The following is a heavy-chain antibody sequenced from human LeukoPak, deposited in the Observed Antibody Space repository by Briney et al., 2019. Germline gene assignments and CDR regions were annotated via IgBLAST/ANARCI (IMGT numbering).Heavy chain of an antibody. CDR3: ARSFSGRRNYFDY. Sequence: SVKVSCKAPGGTFSSYAISWVRQAPGQGLKWMGGIIPIFGTANYAQKFQGRVTITADESTSTAYMELSSLRSEDTAVYYCARSFSGRRNYFDYWGQGTLVTVSS. CDR1: GGTFSSYA. J-gene: IGHJ4*02. V-gene: IGHV1-69*13. D-gene: IGHD6-19*01. CDR2: IIPIFGTA.